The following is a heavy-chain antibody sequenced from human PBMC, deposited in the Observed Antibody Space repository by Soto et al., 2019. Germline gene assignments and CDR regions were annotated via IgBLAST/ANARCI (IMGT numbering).Heavy chain of an antibody. Sequence: GGSLRLSCAASGFTFSSYAMSWVRQAPGKGLEWVSAISGSGGNTYYADSVKGRFTISRDNSKNTLYLQMNSLRAEDTAVYYCANYNYYDASGPSWGQGTLVTVSS. V-gene: IGHV3-23*01. D-gene: IGHD3-22*01. CDR3: ANYNYYDASGPS. CDR1: GFTFSSYA. J-gene: IGHJ5*02. CDR2: ISGSGGNT.